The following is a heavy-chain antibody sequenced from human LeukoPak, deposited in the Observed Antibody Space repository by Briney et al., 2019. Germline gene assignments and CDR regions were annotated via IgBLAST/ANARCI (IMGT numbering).Heavy chain of an antibody. Sequence: ASVKVSCKASGYTFTGYYMHWVRQAPGQGLEWMGWINPNSGGTNYAQKFQGRVTMTRDTSISTAYMELSRLRSDDTAVYYCARGPLPLAAAGGIRMDVWGQGTTVTASS. CDR2: INPNSGGT. CDR1: GYTFTGYY. CDR3: ARGPLPLAAAGGIRMDV. J-gene: IGHJ6*02. D-gene: IGHD6-13*01. V-gene: IGHV1-2*02.